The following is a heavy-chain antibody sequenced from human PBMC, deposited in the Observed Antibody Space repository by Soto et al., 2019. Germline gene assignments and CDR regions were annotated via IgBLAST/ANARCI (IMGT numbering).Heavy chain of an antibody. CDR1: GYTFNNHD. D-gene: IGHD2-15*01. V-gene: IGHV1-8*01. CDR3: TIYTTSYSHFTH. CDR2: MNPQSGKT. Sequence: QVQLVQSGAEAKKPGASVKVSCKASGYTFNNHDINWVRQASGQGLEWMGWMNPQSGKTEFVQKFQGSVTMTRDTPISTTYMSLSSLTSEDTAVYYCTIYTTSYSHFTHWGQGTLVTVSS. J-gene: IGHJ4*02.